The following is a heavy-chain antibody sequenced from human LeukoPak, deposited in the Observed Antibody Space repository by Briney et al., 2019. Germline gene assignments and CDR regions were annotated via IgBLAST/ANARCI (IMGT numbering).Heavy chain of an antibody. Sequence: GGSLRLSCAASTFTFNSYGMHWVRQAPGKGLEWVAFIQYDGNKRYYADSVKGRFTISRDNCKNTLYLQMNSLRPDDTALYYCANTMYSSAWSPFDYWGRGTLVTVSS. CDR3: ANTMYSSAWSPFDY. V-gene: IGHV3-30*02. D-gene: IGHD6-19*01. J-gene: IGHJ4*02. CDR1: TFTFNSYG. CDR2: IQYDGNKR.